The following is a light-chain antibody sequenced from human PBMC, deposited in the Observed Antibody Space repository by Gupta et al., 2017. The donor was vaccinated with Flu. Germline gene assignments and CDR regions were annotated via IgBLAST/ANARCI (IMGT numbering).Light chain of an antibody. CDR2: AKN. CDR3: NSRDSSDNHQAV. V-gene: IGLV3-19*01. J-gene: IGLJ2*01. Sequence: APVLVIYAKNNRPSGIPDRFSGSSSGNTASLTITGAQAEDEADYYCNSRDSSDNHQAVFGGGTKLTVL.